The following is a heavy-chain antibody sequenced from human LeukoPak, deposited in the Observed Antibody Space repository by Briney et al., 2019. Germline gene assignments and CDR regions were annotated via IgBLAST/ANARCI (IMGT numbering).Heavy chain of an antibody. Sequence: GESLKISCKGSGYSFTSYWIGWVRQMPGKGLEWMGIIYPGDSDTRYSPSFQGQVTISADKSISTAYLQWSSLKASDTAMYYCGRSLGGGDPRDAFDIWGQGTMVTVSS. D-gene: IGHD2-21*01. CDR2: IYPGDSDT. CDR3: GRSLGGGDPRDAFDI. J-gene: IGHJ3*02. CDR1: GYSFTSYW. V-gene: IGHV5-51*01.